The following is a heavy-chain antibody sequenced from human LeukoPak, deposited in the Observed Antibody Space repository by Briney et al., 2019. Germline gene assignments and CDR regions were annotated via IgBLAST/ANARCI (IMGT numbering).Heavy chain of an antibody. CDR3: ARGYLAYYDSSGYVPYYFDY. CDR2: INHSVST. V-gene: IGHV4-34*01. J-gene: IGHJ4*02. D-gene: IGHD3-22*01. Sequence: SETLSLTSAVYGGSSSGYYWSWSRQPPGKGLEWIGEINHSVSTNYNPSLKSRVTISVDTSKNQFSLKLSSVTAADTAVYYCARGYLAYYDSSGYVPYYFDYWGQGTLVTVSS. CDR1: GGSSSGYY.